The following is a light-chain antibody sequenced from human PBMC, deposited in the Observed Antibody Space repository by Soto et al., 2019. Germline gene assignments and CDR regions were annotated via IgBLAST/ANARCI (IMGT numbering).Light chain of an antibody. V-gene: IGKV3-11*01. CDR2: DAS. CDR3: QQRDIWPWT. CDR1: QSVISAY. J-gene: IGKJ1*01. Sequence: EIVLTQSPGSLSLSPGEGATLSCRASQSVISAYLAWYQQKPGQAPRLLMYDASKRATGIPARFSGSGSGTDFTLTISSLEPEDFAVYYCQQRDIWPWTFGQGTKVDIK.